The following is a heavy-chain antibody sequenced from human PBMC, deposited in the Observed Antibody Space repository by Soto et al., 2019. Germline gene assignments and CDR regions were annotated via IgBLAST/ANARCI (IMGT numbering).Heavy chain of an antibody. Sequence: SETLSLTCAVSGGSLSSSSWWSWVRQPPGKTLEWLGEIFYSGSTKYNPSLNSRVTISADQSKNDFSLRLSSVTAADTAVYYCVHHGGVPYYHDFWGQGMLVTISS. CDR1: GGSLSSSSW. D-gene: IGHD2-8*01. V-gene: IGHV4-4*02. J-gene: IGHJ4*02. CDR3: VHHGGVPYYHDF. CDR2: IFYSGST.